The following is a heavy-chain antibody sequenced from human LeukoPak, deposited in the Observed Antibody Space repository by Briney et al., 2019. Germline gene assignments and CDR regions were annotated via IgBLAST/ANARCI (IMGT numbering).Heavy chain of an antibody. V-gene: IGHV4-4*07. D-gene: IGHD3-3*01. CDR2: IYTSGST. J-gene: IGHJ6*03. CDR1: GGSISSYY. CDR3: ARDRITIFGASYYYYMDV. Sequence: SETLSLTCTVSGGSISSYYWSWIRQPAGKGLEWIGRIYTSGSTNHNPSLKSRVTMSVDTSKNQFSLKLSSVTAADTAVYYCARDRITIFGASYYYYMDVWGKGTTVTVSS.